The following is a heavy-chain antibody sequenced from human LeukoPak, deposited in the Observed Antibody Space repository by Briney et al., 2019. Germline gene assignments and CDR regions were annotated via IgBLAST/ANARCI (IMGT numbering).Heavy chain of an antibody. V-gene: IGHV1-69*13. CDR2: IIPIFGTA. J-gene: IGHJ3*02. CDR1: GGTFSSYA. CDR3: ARDDSSSWFDAFDI. D-gene: IGHD6-13*01. Sequence: SVKVSCKASGGTFSSYAISWVRQAPGQGLEWMGGIIPIFGTANYAQKFQGRVTITADESTSTAYMELRSLRSDDTAVYYCARDDSSSWFDAFDIWGQGTMVTVSS.